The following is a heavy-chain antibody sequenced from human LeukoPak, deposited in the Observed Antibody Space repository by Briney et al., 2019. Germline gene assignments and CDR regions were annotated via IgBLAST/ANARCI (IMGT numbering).Heavy chain of an antibody. CDR3: ARDPAPDYLDY. V-gene: IGHV1-3*01. J-gene: IGHJ4*01. CDR2: INAGNGNT. Sequence: QRLKWMGWINAGNGNTKYSQKFQGRVTFTRDTSASTAYMELSSLRSEDTAVYYCARDPAPDYLDYWGHGTLVNVSS.